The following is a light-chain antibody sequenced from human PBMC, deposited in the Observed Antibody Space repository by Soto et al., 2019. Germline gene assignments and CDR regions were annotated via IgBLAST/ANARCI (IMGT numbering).Light chain of an antibody. CDR3: QQLNSYPLP. CDR2: AAS. J-gene: IGKJ3*01. Sequence: DIQLTQSPSFLSASVVDRVTITCRARQGISSDLAWYQQKPGKAPKLLIYAASTLQSGVPSRFSGSGSGTEFTLTIRSLQPEDFATYYCQQLNSYPLPFGPWTKVDIK. CDR1: QGISSD. V-gene: IGKV1-9*01.